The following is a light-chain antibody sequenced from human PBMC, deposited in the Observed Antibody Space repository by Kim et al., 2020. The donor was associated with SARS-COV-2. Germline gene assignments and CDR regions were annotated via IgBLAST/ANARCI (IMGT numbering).Light chain of an antibody. CDR2: VNSDGSH. V-gene: IGLV4-69*01. Sequence: ASVKLTCSLSSDHSIYAIACPPQQPEKGPRYLMKVNSDGSHIKGGGFPDRFSGSSSGAERYLTISSLQSEDEADYYCQTWGPGIRVFGGGTKVTVL. J-gene: IGLJ3*02. CDR3: QTWGPGIRV. CDR1: SDHSIYA.